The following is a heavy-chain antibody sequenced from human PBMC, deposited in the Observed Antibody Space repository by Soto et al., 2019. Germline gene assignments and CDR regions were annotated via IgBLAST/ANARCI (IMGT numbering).Heavy chain of an antibody. CDR1: GDSSMGSY. D-gene: IGHD6-13*01. V-gene: IGHV4-59*01. CDR3: ARDMSGGSSWYEFDS. CDR2: VYHTGTT. Sequence: SETLSGTCTVSGDSSMGSYGIWVLQSPGRGLEWIGYVYHTGTTNSNPSLKSRVTISADTSKNLFSLKVVSVTPADTAVYFCARDMSGGSSWYEFDSWGPGTLVTVSS. J-gene: IGHJ4*02.